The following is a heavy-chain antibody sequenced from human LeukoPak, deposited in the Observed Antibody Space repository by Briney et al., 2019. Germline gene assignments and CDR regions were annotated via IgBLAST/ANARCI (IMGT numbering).Heavy chain of an antibody. V-gene: IGHV3-30-3*01. CDR3: ARDSDETFDI. J-gene: IGHJ3*02. D-gene: IGHD3-10*01. CDR2: ISYDGSNK. Sequence: PGRSLRLSRAASGFTFSSYAMHWVRQAPGKGLEWVAVISYDGSNKYYADSVKGRFTISRDNSKNTLYLQMNSLRAEDTAVYYCARDSDETFDIWGQGTMVTVSS. CDR1: GFTFSSYA.